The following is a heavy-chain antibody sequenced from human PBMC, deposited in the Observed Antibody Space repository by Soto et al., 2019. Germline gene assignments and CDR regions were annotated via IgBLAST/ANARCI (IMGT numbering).Heavy chain of an antibody. Sequence: QVHLVESGGGVVQPGRSLRLSCAASGVSFSSYGMHWVRQTPGKGLEWVAVIWYDGSDKYYGDSVEGRFTVSRDNSKNKLYLQMKSLRAEDTGVYYCARERDDAFDIWGQGTMVTVSS. CDR3: ARERDDAFDI. CDR2: IWYDGSDK. J-gene: IGHJ3*02. V-gene: IGHV3-33*01. CDR1: GVSFSSYG.